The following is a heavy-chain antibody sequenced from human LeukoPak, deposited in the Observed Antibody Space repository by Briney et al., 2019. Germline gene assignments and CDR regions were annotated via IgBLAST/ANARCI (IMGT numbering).Heavy chain of an antibody. J-gene: IGHJ4*02. Sequence: GESLKISWKGSGYTFTKNWIGGVRQMPGKGLEWMGIIYPGDSDTRYSPSFQGQVTISADKSIITAYLQWSSLKASDTAMYYCARLHDYGAFYYFDYWGQGTLVTVSS. CDR3: ARLHDYGAFYYFDY. D-gene: IGHD4-17*01. CDR2: IYPGDSDT. CDR1: GYTFTKNW. V-gene: IGHV5-51*01.